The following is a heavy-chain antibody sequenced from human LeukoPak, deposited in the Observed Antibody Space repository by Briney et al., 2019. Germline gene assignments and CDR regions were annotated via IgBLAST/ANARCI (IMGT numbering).Heavy chain of an antibody. CDR3: ARGWDYYYDTSAELDY. CDR2: INHSGST. D-gene: IGHD3-22*01. CDR1: GGSFSGYY. Sequence: SETLSLTCAVYGGSFSGYYWSWIRQPPGKGLEWIGEINHSGSTNYNPSLKSRVTISVDTSKNQFSLKLSSVTAADTTVYYCARGWDYYYDTSAELDYWGQGTLVTVSS. V-gene: IGHV4-34*01. J-gene: IGHJ4*02.